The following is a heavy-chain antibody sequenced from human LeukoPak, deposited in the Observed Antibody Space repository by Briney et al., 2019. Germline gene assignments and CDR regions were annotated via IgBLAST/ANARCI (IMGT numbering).Heavy chain of an antibody. CDR3: AKAPPSVLRFLEWLDY. CDR1: GFTFRSHW. D-gene: IGHD3-3*01. Sequence: PGGSLRLSCVDSGFTFRSHWLSWVRQAPGKGLEWVANINQDGSEKYYVDSVKGRFTISRDNAKNSLYLQMNSLRAEDTAVYYCAKAPPSVLRFLEWLDYWGQGTLVTVSS. V-gene: IGHV3-7*03. CDR2: INQDGSEK. J-gene: IGHJ4*02.